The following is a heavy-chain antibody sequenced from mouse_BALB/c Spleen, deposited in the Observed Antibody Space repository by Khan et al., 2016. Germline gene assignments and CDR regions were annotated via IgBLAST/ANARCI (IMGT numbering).Heavy chain of an antibody. J-gene: IGHJ4*01. CDR1: GYTFSTYW. Sequence: QVQLKQSGTELMTPGASVKISCKATGYTFSTYWIEWVKQRPGHGLEWIGEILPGSGDTNYNEKFMGKATITADTSSNTAYMQLSTLTYEDSAAYYCARGGLDYWGQGISVTVAS. V-gene: IGHV1-9*01. CDR2: ILPGSGDT. CDR3: ARGGLDY.